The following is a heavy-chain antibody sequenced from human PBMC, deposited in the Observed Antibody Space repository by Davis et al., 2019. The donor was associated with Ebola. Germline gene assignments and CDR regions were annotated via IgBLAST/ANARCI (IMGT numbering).Heavy chain of an antibody. V-gene: IGHV3-74*01. CDR1: GFTFSSYW. CDR3: ARETYYYDSSGYYRDAFDI. CDR2: INSDGSST. D-gene: IGHD3-22*01. J-gene: IGHJ3*02. Sequence: HTGGSLRLSCAASGFTFSSYWMHWVRQAPGKGLVWVSRINSDGSSTSYADSVKGRFTISRDNAKNTLYLQMNSLRAEDTAVYYCARETYYYDSSGYYRDAFDIWGQGTMVTVSS.